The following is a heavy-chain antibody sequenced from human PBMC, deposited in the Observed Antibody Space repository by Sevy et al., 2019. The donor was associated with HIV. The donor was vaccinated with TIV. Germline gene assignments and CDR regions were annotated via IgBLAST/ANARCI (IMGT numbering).Heavy chain of an antibody. V-gene: IGHV4-59*08. CDR2: IYYSEST. J-gene: IGHJ6*03. CDR1: GGSISSYY. Sequence: SETLSLTCTVSGGSISSYYWSWIRQPPGKGLEWIGYIYYSESTNYNPSLKSRVTISVDTSKNQFSLKLSSVTAADTAMYYCARRGIVGATYSYYYMDVWGKGTTVTVSS. D-gene: IGHD1-26*01. CDR3: ARRGIVGATYSYYYMDV.